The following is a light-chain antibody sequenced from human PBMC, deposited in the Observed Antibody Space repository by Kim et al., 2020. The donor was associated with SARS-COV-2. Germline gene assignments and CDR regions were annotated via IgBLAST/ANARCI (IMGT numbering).Light chain of an antibody. CDR3: NSRDSSGNHLE. CDR1: SLRSYY. CDR2: GKN. J-gene: IGLJ2*01. Sequence: SSELTQDPAVSVALGQTVRITCQGDSLRSYYASWYQQKPGQAPVLVIYGKNNRPSGILDRLSGSSSGNIASLTITGAQAEDEADYYCNSRDSSGNHLEFG. V-gene: IGLV3-19*01.